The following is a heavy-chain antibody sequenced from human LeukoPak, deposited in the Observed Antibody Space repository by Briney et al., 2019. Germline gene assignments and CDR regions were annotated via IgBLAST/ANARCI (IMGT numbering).Heavy chain of an antibody. Sequence: SETLSLTCTVSGGPISGYYWSWLGQTGGKGLEWIGRIYTSGSTDYNPSLKSRVTMSVDTSKNQFSLKLSSVTAADTAVYYCARYDSTGLDYWGQGTLVSVSS. CDR2: IYTSGST. J-gene: IGHJ4*02. CDR1: GGPISGYY. V-gene: IGHV4-4*07. D-gene: IGHD3-22*01. CDR3: ARYDSTGLDY.